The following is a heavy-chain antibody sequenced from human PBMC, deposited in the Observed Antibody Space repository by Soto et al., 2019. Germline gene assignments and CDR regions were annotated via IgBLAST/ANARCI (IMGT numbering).Heavy chain of an antibody. CDR1: GYNFTSYG. Sequence: ASVKGSCKASGYNFTSYGISWVRQAPGQGLEWMGWISPHNDRTKYARRFQDRVTMTTETPTSTVYMELGSLRSDDTAVYYCARDLYYSSGRYFDHDAFDIWGQGTVVTVSS. V-gene: IGHV1-18*01. CDR3: ARDLYYSSGRYFDHDAFDI. CDR2: ISPHNDRT. D-gene: IGHD6-19*01. J-gene: IGHJ3*02.